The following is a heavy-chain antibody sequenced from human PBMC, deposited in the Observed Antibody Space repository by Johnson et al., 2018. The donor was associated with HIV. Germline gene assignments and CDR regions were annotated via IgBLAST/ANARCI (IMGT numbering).Heavy chain of an antibody. CDR1: GITVSSNE. V-gene: IGHV3-38-3*01. CDR3: AFIEYSSLDAFDI. Sequence: MQLVESGGGVVQPGGSLRLSCAASGITVSSNEMSWVRQAPGQGLEWVSSISGGSTYYADSRRGRFTISRDNSQNTLYLQMNSLRAEDTAVYYCAFIEYSSLDAFDIWGQGTMVTVSS. D-gene: IGHD6-6*01. J-gene: IGHJ3*02. CDR2: ISGGST.